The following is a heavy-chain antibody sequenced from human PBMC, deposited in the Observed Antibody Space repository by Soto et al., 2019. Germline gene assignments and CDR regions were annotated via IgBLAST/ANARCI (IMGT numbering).Heavy chain of an antibody. Sequence: PGGSLRLSCAASGFTFSSYAMSWVRQAPGKGLEWVSAISGSGGSTYYADPVKGRFTISRDNSKNTLYPQMNSLRAEDTAVYYCAKFSGDYLRGWFDPWGQGTLVTVSS. J-gene: IGHJ5*02. V-gene: IGHV3-23*01. CDR3: AKFSGDYLRGWFDP. D-gene: IGHD4-17*01. CDR1: GFTFSSYA. CDR2: ISGSGGST.